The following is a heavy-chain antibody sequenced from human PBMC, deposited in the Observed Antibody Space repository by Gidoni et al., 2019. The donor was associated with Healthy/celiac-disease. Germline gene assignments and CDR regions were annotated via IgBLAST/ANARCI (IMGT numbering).Heavy chain of an antibody. J-gene: IGHJ6*02. CDR1: GYTFTSYG. D-gene: IGHD3-10*01. CDR2: ISAYNGNT. Sequence: QVQLVQSGAEVKKPGASVKVSCKASGYTFTSYGISWARQAPGQGLEWMGWISAYNGNTNYAQKLQGRVTMTTDTSTSTAYMELRSLRSDDTAVYYCARGLGYITMVRGVIGLYYGMDVWGQGTTVTVSS. V-gene: IGHV1-18*01. CDR3: ARGLGYITMVRGVIGLYYGMDV.